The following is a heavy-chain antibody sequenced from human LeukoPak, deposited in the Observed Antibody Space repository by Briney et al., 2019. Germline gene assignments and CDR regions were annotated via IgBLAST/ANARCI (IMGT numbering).Heavy chain of an antibody. D-gene: IGHD6-19*01. J-gene: IGHJ5*02. Sequence: PSQTLSLTCTVSGGSISSGGYYWGWIRQHPGKGLEWIGYIYYSGSTYHNPSLKSRVTISVDTSKNQFSLKLSSVTAADTAVYYCARYFSSGWSRWFDPRGQGTLVTVSS. CDR2: IYYSGST. CDR1: GGSISSGGYY. CDR3: ARYFSSGWSRWFDP. V-gene: IGHV4-31*03.